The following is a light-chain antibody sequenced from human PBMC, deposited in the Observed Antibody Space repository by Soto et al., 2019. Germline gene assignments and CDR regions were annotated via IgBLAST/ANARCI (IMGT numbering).Light chain of an antibody. Sequence: DILMTQSPSSLSASVGDRVTITCRASQSISNHLAWYQQKPGKAPKLLIYAGSTLQSGVPSRFSGSGSGTDFTLTISRLQPEDFATYYCQKYNSAPLGAFGQGTKVDIK. J-gene: IGKJ1*01. CDR1: QSISNH. V-gene: IGKV1-27*01. CDR3: QKYNSAPLGA. CDR2: AGS.